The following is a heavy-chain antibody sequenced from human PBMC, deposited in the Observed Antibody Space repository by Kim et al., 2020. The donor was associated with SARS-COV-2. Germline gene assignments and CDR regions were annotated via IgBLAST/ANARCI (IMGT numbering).Heavy chain of an antibody. Sequence: TNYTPALKSRVTISVDTSKNQCSLKLSSVTAADTAVYYCARVGVGATPDYWGQGTLVTVSS. CDR3: ARVGVGATPDY. CDR2: T. V-gene: IGHV4-59*01. D-gene: IGHD1-26*01. J-gene: IGHJ4*02.